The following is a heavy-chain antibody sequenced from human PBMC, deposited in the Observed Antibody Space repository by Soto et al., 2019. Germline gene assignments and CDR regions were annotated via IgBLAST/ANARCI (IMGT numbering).Heavy chain of an antibody. Sequence: GASVKVSCKASGGTFSSYAISWVRQAPGQGLEWMGGIIPIFGTANYAQKFQGRVTITADESTSTAYMELSSLRSEDTAVYYCARDSEAAAGTGSKALFDYWGQGTLVTVSS. CDR3: ARDSEAAAGTGSKALFDY. V-gene: IGHV1-69*13. CDR2: IIPIFGTA. CDR1: GGTFSSYA. D-gene: IGHD6-13*01. J-gene: IGHJ4*02.